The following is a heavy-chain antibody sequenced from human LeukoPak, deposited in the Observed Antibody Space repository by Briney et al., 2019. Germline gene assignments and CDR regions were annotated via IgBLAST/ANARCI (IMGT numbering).Heavy chain of an antibody. D-gene: IGHD3-16*01. Sequence: GGSLRLSCAASGFTFSSYSMNWVRQAPGKGLEWVSSISSSSSYIYYADSVKGRFTISRDNAKNSLYPQMNSLRAEDTAVYYCARAGGFKDLTDYWGQGTLVTVSS. CDR3: ARAGGFKDLTDY. CDR1: GFTFSSYS. J-gene: IGHJ4*02. CDR2: ISSSSSYI. V-gene: IGHV3-21*01.